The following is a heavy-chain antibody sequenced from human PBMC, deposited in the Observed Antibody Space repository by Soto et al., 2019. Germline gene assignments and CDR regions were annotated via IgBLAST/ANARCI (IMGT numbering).Heavy chain of an antibody. Sequence: SETLSLTCTVSGGSISSSSYYWGWIRQPPGKRLEWIGSIYYSGSTYYNPSLKSRVTISVDTSMNQFSLKLSSVTAADTAVYFCSRGSGSYLGYYYMDVWGKGTTVTVSS. V-gene: IGHV4-39*01. CDR2: IYYSGST. J-gene: IGHJ6*03. D-gene: IGHD3-10*01. CDR3: SRGSGSYLGYYYMDV. CDR1: GGSISSSSYY.